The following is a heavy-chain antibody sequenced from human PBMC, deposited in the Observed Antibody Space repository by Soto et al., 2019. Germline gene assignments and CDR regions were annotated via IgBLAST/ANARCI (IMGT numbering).Heavy chain of an antibody. J-gene: IGHJ4*02. D-gene: IGHD1-1*01. Sequence: VQLVESGGGVVQPGRSLRLSCAASGFTFSNYAMHWVRQAPGKGLEWVALTSYDGNNEYYTDSVKGRFTISRDNSKNTLFLQMNSPRPEDTAVYYCAKDKGVFNWATSYFDYWGQGALVTVSS. CDR2: TSYDGNNE. CDR3: AKDKGVFNWATSYFDY. V-gene: IGHV3-30*18. CDR1: GFTFSNYA.